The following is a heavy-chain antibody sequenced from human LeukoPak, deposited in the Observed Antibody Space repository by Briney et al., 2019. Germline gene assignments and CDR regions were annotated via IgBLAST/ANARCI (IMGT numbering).Heavy chain of an antibody. CDR1: GYTLTELS. CDR2: FDPEDGET. Sequence: APVKVSCKVSGYTLTELSMHWVRQAPGKGLEWKGGFDPEDGETIYAQKFQGRVTMTEDTSTDTAYMELSSLRSEDTAVYYCATVWVAAAKTKYYFDYWGQGTLVTVSS. V-gene: IGHV1-24*01. D-gene: IGHD6-13*01. J-gene: IGHJ4*02. CDR3: ATVWVAAAKTKYYFDY.